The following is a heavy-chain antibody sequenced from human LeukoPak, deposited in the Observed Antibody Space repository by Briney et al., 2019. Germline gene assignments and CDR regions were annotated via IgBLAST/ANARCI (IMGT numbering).Heavy chain of an antibody. J-gene: IGHJ4*02. V-gene: IGHV1-18*01. Sequence: GASVKVSCEASGYTFTSHGLSWARQAPGQGLEWMGWISIYSGNTNYAQKFQDRISMTTDTSTSTAYMELRSLKSDDTAVYYCARDPGGTWGFDYWGQGALVTVSS. D-gene: IGHD7-27*01. CDR3: ARDPGGTWGFDY. CDR2: ISIYSGNT. CDR1: GYTFTSHG.